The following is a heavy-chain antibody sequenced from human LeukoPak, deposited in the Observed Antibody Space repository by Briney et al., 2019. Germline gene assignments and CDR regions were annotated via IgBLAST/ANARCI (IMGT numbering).Heavy chain of an antibody. J-gene: IGHJ5*02. V-gene: IGHV1-2*02. CDR2: INPNSGGT. Sequence: ASVKVSCKASGYTFTGYYMHWVRQAPGQGLEWMGWINPNSGGTNYAQKFQGRVTMTRDTSISTAYMEPSRLRSDDTAVYYCARVTLGGYCSGGSCPQFDPWGQGTLVTVSS. CDR3: ARVTLGGYCSGGSCPQFDP. CDR1: GYTFTGYY. D-gene: IGHD2-15*01.